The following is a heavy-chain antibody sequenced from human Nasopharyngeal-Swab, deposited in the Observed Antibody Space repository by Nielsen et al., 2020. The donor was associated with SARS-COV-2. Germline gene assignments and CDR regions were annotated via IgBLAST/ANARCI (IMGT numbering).Heavy chain of an antibody. CDR3: AKDARSGSGWSGFDY. CDR1: GFTFSSYA. J-gene: IGHJ4*02. Sequence: GESLKISCAASGFTFSSYAMSWVRQAPGKGLEWVSAISGSGGSTYYADSVKGRFTISRDNSKNTLYLQMNSLRAEDTAVYYCAKDARSGSGWSGFDYWGQGTLVTVSS. CDR2: ISGSGGST. V-gene: IGHV3-23*01. D-gene: IGHD6-19*01.